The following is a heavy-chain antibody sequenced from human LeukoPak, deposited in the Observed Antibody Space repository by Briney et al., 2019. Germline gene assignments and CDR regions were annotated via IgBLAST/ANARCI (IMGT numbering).Heavy chain of an antibody. J-gene: IGHJ4*02. CDR1: GFTFSNFW. CDR3: ASCGYGGNCYLDY. D-gene: IGHD4-23*01. V-gene: IGHV3-7*01. Sequence: GGCLRLSCAASGFTFSNFWMSWVRQAPGNGREWVANIKQDGSQKYYVDSVKGRFTISRDNAKNSLHLQMNSLRAEDTAVYYCASCGYGGNCYLDYWGQGTLVTVSS. CDR2: IKQDGSQK.